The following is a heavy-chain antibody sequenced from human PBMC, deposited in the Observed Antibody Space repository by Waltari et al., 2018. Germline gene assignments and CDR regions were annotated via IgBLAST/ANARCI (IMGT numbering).Heavy chain of an antibody. CDR2: IISNLGIA. V-gene: IGHV1-69*04. Sequence: QVQLVQSGAEVKKPGSSVKISCKASGGTFSSYAISGERQAPRRGHEGMEGIISNLGIANYEQKFEGTVTINADESTSKAYMELRSLRSEDTAVYYCARGGLGGSDHSNYWGQGTLVTVSS. D-gene: IGHD1-26*01. J-gene: IGHJ4*02. CDR1: GGTFSSYA. CDR3: ARGGLGGSDHSNY.